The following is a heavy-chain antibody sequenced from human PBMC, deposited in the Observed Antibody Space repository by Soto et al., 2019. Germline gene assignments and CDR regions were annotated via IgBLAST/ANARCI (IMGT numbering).Heavy chain of an antibody. V-gene: IGHV1-69*13. Sequence: SVKVSCKASGGTFSSYAISWVRQAPGQGLEWMGGIIPIFGTANYAQKFQGRVTITADESTSTAYMELSSLRSEDTAVYYCARGPLDYYYYYGMDVWGKGTTVTVSS. CDR1: GGTFSSYA. CDR2: IIPIFGTA. J-gene: IGHJ6*04. CDR3: ARGPLDYYYYYGMDV.